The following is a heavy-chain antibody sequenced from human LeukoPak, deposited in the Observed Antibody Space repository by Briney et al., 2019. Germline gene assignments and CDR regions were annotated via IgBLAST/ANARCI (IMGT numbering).Heavy chain of an antibody. CDR3: AKCPIVATISYIDY. CDR1: GFTFSSYA. V-gene: IGHV3-23*01. J-gene: IGHJ4*02. Sequence: VGSLRLSCAASGFTFSSYAMSWVRQAPGKGLEWVSAISGSGGSTYYADSVKGRFTISRDNSKNTLYLQMNSLRAEDTAVYYCAKCPIVATISYIDYWGQGTLVTVSS. CDR2: ISGSGGST. D-gene: IGHD5-12*01.